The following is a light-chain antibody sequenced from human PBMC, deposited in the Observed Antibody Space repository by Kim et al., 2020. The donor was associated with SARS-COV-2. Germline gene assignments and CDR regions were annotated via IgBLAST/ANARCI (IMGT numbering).Light chain of an antibody. Sequence: DIQMTQSPSSLSASVGDRVTITCQASQDISNYLNWYQQKPGKAPKLLIYDASNLETGVPSRFSGSGSGTDFTFTISSLQPEDIATYYCQQYDNLPLTVVGGTKVDIK. CDR3: QQYDNLPLT. CDR1: QDISNY. V-gene: IGKV1-33*01. J-gene: IGKJ4*01. CDR2: DAS.